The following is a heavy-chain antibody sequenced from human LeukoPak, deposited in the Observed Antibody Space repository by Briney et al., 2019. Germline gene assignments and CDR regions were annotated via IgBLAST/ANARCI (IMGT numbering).Heavy chain of an antibody. CDR1: GFTFSSYA. D-gene: IGHD3-22*01. V-gene: IGHV3-30*04. CDR2: ISYDGSNK. Sequence: GRSLRLSRAASGFTFSSYAMHWVRQAPGKGLEWVAVISYDGSNKYYADSVKGRFTISRDNSKNTLYLQMNSLRAEDTAVYYCASSYDSSGYYPRGAFDIWGQGTMVTVSS. CDR3: ASSYDSSGYYPRGAFDI. J-gene: IGHJ3*02.